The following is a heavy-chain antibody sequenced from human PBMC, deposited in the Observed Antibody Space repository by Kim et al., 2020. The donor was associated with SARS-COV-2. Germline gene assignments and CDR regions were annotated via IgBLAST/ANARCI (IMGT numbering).Heavy chain of an antibody. Sequence: TTYADSVKSRFTIDRDNSKNALYLQMNGLRAEDTAVYYCAKDRRGGWFDPWGQGTLVTFSS. J-gene: IGHJ5*02. CDR2: T. V-gene: IGHV3-53*01. CDR3: AKDRRGGWFDP. D-gene: IGHD3-10*01.